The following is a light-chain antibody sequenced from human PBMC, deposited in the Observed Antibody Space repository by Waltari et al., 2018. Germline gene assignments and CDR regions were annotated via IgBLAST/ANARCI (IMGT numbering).Light chain of an antibody. CDR2: GVS. J-gene: IGLJ2*01. V-gene: IGLV2-14*03. CDR1: SSDVGGYNY. Sequence: QSAPTQPPSVSGSPGQSVTIPCTGTSSDVGGYNYVPWYQHHPGKAPKLMIYGVSNRPSGVSDRFSGSKSGNTASLTISGLQAEDEADYYCCSYTTSNTWVFGGGTRLTVL. CDR3: CSYTTSNTWV.